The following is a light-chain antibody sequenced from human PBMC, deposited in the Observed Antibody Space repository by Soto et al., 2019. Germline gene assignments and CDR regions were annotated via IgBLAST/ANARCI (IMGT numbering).Light chain of an antibody. CDR1: ESVSRN. CDR3: QQSYNTPLT. CDR2: DAS. V-gene: IGKV3-15*01. Sequence: EVVMTQSPATLSVSPGERATLSCRASESVSRNLAWYQQKPGQAPRLLIYDASTRATGIPDRFSGGGSGTEFTLTISSLQSEDFATYYCQQSYNTPLTFGPGTKVDIK. J-gene: IGKJ3*01.